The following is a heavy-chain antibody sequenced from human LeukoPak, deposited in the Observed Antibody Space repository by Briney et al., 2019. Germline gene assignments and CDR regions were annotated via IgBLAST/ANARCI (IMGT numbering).Heavy chain of an antibody. D-gene: IGHD5/OR15-5a*01. J-gene: IGHJ3*02. Sequence: PSETLSLTCTVSGGSISSYYWSWIRQPPGKGLEWIGYIYYSGSTNYNPSLKSRVTISVDTSKNQFSLKLSSVTAADTAAYYCARSTDAFDIWGQGTMVTVSS. V-gene: IGHV4-59*01. CDR1: GGSISSYY. CDR2: IYYSGST. CDR3: ARSTDAFDI.